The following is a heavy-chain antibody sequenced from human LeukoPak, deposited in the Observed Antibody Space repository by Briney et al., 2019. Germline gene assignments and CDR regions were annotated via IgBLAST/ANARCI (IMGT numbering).Heavy chain of an antibody. CDR3: ARGHCSSTSCYPAYWFDP. CDR1: GGSFSGYY. Sequence: PSETLSLTCAVYGGSFSGYYWSWIRQPPGKGLEWIGEINHSGSTNYNPSLKSRVTISVDTSKNQFSLKLSSVTAADTAVYYCARGHCSSTSCYPAYWFDPWGQGTLVTVSS. J-gene: IGHJ5*02. CDR2: INHSGST. D-gene: IGHD2-2*01. V-gene: IGHV4-34*01.